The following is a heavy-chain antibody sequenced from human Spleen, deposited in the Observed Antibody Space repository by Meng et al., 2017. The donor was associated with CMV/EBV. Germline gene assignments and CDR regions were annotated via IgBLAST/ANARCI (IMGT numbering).Heavy chain of an antibody. J-gene: IGHJ6*02. D-gene: IGHD3-16*01. CDR3: ATSYWRLRVGEPQYYGMDV. V-gene: IGHV3-53*01. CDR2: MYRLGSI. Sequence: GEALKFSYAASGSAGSDNYMIWVRPSPVKGLERVSIMYRLGSIYYAESVKGRFTISRDNSKNTLYLQMNNLRAEDTAVYYCATSYWRLRVGEPQYYGMDVWGQGTTVTVSS. CDR1: GSAGSDNY.